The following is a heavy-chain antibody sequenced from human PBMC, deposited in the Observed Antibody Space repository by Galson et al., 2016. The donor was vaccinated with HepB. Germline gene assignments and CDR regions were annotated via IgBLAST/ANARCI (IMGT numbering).Heavy chain of an antibody. CDR3: AKNGWFGEEYHFDS. Sequence: SLRLSCAASGFPFSSYAMTWVRQAPGKGLEWVSGISDSVDSTYYADSVKGRFTISRDTSKNTLYLQMNSLRAEDTAVYYCAKNGWFGEEYHFDSWGQGALVTVSS. V-gene: IGHV3-23*01. CDR2: ISDSVDST. J-gene: IGHJ4*02. CDR1: GFPFSSYA. D-gene: IGHD3-10*01.